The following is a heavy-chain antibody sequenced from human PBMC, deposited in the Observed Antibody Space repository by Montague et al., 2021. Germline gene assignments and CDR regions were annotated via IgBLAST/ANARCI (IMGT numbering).Heavy chain of an antibody. CDR2: INEDGSEK. CDR3: ARDRAAAGS. J-gene: IGHJ5*01. D-gene: IGHD6-13*01. CDR1: GITFDYYW. Sequence: SLRLSCAASGITFDYYWVSWVRQAPGKGLAWVANINEDGSEKNYVDSVRGRFSVSRDNTKNSLYLQMNSLRVEDTAVYYCARDRAAAGSWGHGTLVIVSS. V-gene: IGHV3-7*01.